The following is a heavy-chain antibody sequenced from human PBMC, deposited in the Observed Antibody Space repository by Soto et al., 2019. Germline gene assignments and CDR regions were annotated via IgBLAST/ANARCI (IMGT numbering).Heavy chain of an antibody. CDR1: GFTFSGSP. J-gene: IGHJ4*02. CDR3: ARVGYTSPRWYFDS. CDR2: IRSKTDSYAT. V-gene: IGHV3-73*01. Sequence: GGSLRLSCAASGFTFSGSPMHWVRQASGKGLEWVGRIRSKTDSYATAYAASVTGRFTISRDDSKNTAYLQMNSLKTEDTAVYYCARVGYTSPRWYFDSWGQGTLVTVSS. D-gene: IGHD6-19*01.